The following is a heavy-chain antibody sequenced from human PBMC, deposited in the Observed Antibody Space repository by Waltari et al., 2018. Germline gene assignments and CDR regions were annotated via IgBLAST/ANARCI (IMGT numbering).Heavy chain of an antibody. CDR2: IYHSGST. CDR1: GGSISSGNW. V-gene: IGHV4-4*02. Sequence: QVQLQESGPGLVKPSGTLSLTCVVYGGSISSGNWWSWVRQPPGKGLEWIGEIYHSGSTNYNPSLKSRLSISLDKSKNQFSLNLSSVTAADTAVYYCARDRGLRGGYDSWGQGTLVTV. D-gene: IGHD5-12*01. CDR3: ARDRGLRGGYDS. J-gene: IGHJ5*02.